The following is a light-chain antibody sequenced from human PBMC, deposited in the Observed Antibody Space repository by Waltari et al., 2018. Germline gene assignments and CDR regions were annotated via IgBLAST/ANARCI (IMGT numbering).Light chain of an antibody. V-gene: IGKV1-9*01. J-gene: IGKJ1*01. CDR1: QGISNF. CDR3: QQVNDYPWT. Sequence: DIQLTQSPSFLSASIGDRVTITCRASQGISNFLAWYQQKSGKAPKLLIYGASTLQSGVPSRFSGSGSGTEFSLTISSLQPEDFASYYCQQVNDYPWTFGQGTKVEIK. CDR2: GAS.